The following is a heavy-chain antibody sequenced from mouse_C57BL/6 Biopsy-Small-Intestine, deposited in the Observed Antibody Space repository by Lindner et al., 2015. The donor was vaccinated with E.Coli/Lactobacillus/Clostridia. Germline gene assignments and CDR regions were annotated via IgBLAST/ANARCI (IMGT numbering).Heavy chain of an antibody. CDR3: ARRYLYAMDY. V-gene: IGHV1-81*01. D-gene: IGHD2-14*01. Sequence: VQLQESGAELARPGASVKLSCKASGYTFTSYGISWVKQRTGQGLEWIGEIYPRSGNTYYNEKFKGKATLTADKSSSTAYMELRSLTSEDSAVYFCARRYLYAMDYWGQGTSVTVSS. CDR1: GYTFTSYG. J-gene: IGHJ4*01. CDR2: IYPRSGNT.